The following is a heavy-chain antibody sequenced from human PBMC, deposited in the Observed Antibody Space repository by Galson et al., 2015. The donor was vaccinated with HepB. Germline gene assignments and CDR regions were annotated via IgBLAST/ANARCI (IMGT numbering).Heavy chain of an antibody. V-gene: IGHV3-48*02. CDR3: ARLLPGDDFWSGKGYYYMDV. J-gene: IGHJ6*03. CDR1: GFTFSSYS. CDR2: ISSSSSTI. Sequence: SLRLSCAASGFTFSSYSMNWVRQAPGKGLEWVSYISSSSSTIYYADSVKGRFTISRDNAKNSLYLQMNSLRDEDTAVYYCARLLPGDDFWSGKGYYYMDVWGKGTTVTVSS. D-gene: IGHD3-3*01.